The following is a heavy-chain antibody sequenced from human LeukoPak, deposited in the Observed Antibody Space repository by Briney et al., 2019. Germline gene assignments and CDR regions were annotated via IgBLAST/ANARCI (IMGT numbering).Heavy chain of an antibody. V-gene: IGHV4-59*01. CDR1: GGSISSYY. CDR2: IYYSGST. D-gene: IGHD3-22*01. J-gene: IGHJ4*02. CDR3: ASADSSGYASFDY. Sequence: SETLSLTCTVSGGSISSYYWSWIRQPPGKGLEWIGYIYYSGSTNYNPSLKSRVTISVDTSKNQFSLKLSSVTAADTAVYYRASADSSGYASFDYWGQGTLVTVSS.